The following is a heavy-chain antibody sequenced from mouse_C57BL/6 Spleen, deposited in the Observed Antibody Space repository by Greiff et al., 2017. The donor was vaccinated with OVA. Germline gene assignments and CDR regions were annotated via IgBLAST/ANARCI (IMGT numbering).Heavy chain of an antibody. V-gene: IGHV1-19*01. CDR3: ARGAHYYAMDY. Sequence: VQLKESGPVLVKPGASVKMSCKASGYTFTDYYMNWVKQSHGKSLEWIGVINPYNGGTSYNQKFKGKATLTVDKSSSTAYMELNSLTSEDSAVYYCARGAHYYAMDYWGQGTSVTVSS. CDR1: GYTFTDYY. CDR2: INPYNGGT. J-gene: IGHJ4*01.